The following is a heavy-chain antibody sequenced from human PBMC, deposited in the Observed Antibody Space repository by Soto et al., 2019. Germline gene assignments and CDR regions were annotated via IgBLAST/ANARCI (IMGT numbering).Heavy chain of an antibody. CDR1: GFAFSAYG. Sequence: QVELVESGGGVVQPGRSLRLSCAASGFAFSAYGMHWVRQAPGKGLEWVALITNAGGETYYLDSVKGRFVISRDDSRHTLHLQMNSLRAEDTAVYYCAKDLMVNDHYHQYGMDVRGQGTTVIVSS. V-gene: IGHV3-30*18. J-gene: IGHJ6*02. CDR3: AKDLMVNDHYHQYGMDV. D-gene: IGHD3-10*01. CDR2: ITNAGGET.